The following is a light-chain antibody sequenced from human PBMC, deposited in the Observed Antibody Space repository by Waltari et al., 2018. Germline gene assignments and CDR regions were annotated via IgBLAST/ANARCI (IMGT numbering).Light chain of an antibody. J-gene: IGKJ1*01. CDR2: QAS. CDR1: QTISHW. CDR3: QQYDASPRT. Sequence: TQLTQSPSTLSASVGDRVTITCRANQTISHWFAWYQQQPGQSPKLLIYQASKLEPGAPQRSSGSGTGTAFTLTITSLRPHDLGTYYCQQYDASPRTFGQGTRVQV. V-gene: IGKV1-5*03.